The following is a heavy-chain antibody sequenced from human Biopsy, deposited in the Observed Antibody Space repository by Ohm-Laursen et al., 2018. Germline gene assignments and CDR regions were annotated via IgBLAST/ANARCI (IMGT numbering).Heavy chain of an antibody. CDR2: ITSSSRTK. D-gene: IGHD3-10*01. CDR1: GFTFRVYS. CDR3: ARDVTMVRQYYYNGLAA. Sequence: SLRLSCTASGFTFRVYSMNWVRQAPGKGLEWLSYITSSSRTKYYADSVKGRFTISRGNDRNSLYLEMNSLRAGDSAVYYCARDVTMVRQYYYNGLAAWGQGTTVTVSS. V-gene: IGHV3-48*01. J-gene: IGHJ6*02.